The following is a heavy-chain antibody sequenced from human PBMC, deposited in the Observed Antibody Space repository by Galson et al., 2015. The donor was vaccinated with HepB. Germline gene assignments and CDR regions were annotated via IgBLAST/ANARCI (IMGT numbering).Heavy chain of an antibody. D-gene: IGHD3-3*01. CDR1: GYTFTSYA. Sequence: SVKVSCKASGYTFTSYAIHWVRQAPGQRLEWMGWISAGNGNTKYSQKFQGRVTITRDTSASTAYMELSSLRSEDTAVYYCARVGDFWSGYFYYYGMDVWGQGTTVTVSS. CDR2: ISAGNGNT. CDR3: ARVGDFWSGYFYYYGMDV. V-gene: IGHV1-3*01. J-gene: IGHJ6*02.